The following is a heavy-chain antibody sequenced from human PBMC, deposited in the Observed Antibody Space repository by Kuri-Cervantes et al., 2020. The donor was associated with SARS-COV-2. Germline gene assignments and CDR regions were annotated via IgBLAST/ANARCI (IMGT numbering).Heavy chain of an antibody. CDR3: ASSRASMITFGGVIDNFDY. V-gene: IGHV4-61*02. D-gene: IGHD3-16*02. Sequence: SCTVSGGSISSDRYYWSWIQQPAGKGLEWIGRIYTSGSTNYNPSLKSRVTISVDTSKNQFSLKLSSVTAADTAVYYCASSRASMITFGGVIDNFDYWGQGTLVTVSS. CDR2: IYTSGST. J-gene: IGHJ4*02. CDR1: GGSISSDRYY.